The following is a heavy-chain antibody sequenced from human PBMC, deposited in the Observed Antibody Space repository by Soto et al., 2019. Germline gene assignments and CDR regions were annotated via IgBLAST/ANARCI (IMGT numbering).Heavy chain of an antibody. CDR2: IYTSGST. D-gene: IGHD3-9*01. CDR3: AGERDYDISFLIDY. J-gene: IGHJ4*02. V-gene: IGHV4-4*07. CDR1: GGSISSYY. Sequence: QVQLQESGPGLVKPSETLSLTCTVSGGSISSYYWSWIRQPAGKGLEWIGRIYTSGSTNYNPSLKSRVTMSVDTSKNQFSLKLSSVTAADTAVYYCAGERDYDISFLIDYWGQGTLVTVSS.